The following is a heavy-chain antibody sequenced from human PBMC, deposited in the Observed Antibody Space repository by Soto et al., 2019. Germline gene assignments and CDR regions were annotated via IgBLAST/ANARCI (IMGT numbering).Heavy chain of an antibody. Sequence: QVQLVESGGGVVQPGRSLRLSCAASGFTFSSYGMHWVRQAPGKGLEWVAVIWYDGSNKYYADSVKGRFTISRDNSKNTLYLQMNSLRAEDTAVYYCARDRVNDYGDYGRIDYWGQGTLVTVS. J-gene: IGHJ4*02. CDR2: IWYDGSNK. CDR3: ARDRVNDYGDYGRIDY. V-gene: IGHV3-33*01. D-gene: IGHD4-17*01. CDR1: GFTFSSYG.